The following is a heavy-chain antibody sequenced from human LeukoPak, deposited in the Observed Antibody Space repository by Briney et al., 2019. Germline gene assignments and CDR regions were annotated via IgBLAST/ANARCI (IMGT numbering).Heavy chain of an antibody. J-gene: IGHJ4*02. CDR2: INSDGSST. Sequence: GGSLRLSCAASGFTFSSYWMHWVRQAPGKGLVWVSRINSDGSSTSYADSVKGRFTISRDNSKNTLYLQMNSLRAEDTAVYYCARSEMATILGFDYWGQGTLVTVSS. CDR3: ARSEMATILGFDY. V-gene: IGHV3-74*01. CDR1: GFTFSSYW. D-gene: IGHD5-24*01.